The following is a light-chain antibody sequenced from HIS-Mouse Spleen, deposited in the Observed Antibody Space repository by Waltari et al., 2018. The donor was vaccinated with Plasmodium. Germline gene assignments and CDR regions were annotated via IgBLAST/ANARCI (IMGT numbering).Light chain of an antibody. CDR3: QQYNNWSFT. CDR2: GAS. Sequence: EIVMTQSPATLSVSPGERATLSCRASQSVSSTLAWYQQKPGQAPRLLSDGASTRATGNPARLSGSGSGTEFTLTISSLQSEDFAVYYCQQYNNWSFTFGPGTKVDIK. J-gene: IGKJ3*01. CDR1: QSVSST. V-gene: IGKV3-15*01.